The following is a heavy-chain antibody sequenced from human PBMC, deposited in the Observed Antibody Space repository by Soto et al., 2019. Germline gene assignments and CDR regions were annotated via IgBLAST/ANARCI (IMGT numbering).Heavy chain of an antibody. CDR2: IIPIFGTA. V-gene: IGHV1-69*12. CDR1: GGTFSSYA. Sequence: QVQLVQSGAEVKKPGSSVKVSCKASGGTFSSYAISWVRQAPGQGLEWMGGIIPIFGTANYAQKFQGRVTVAAEESPGTADLELGSRRSEDTAVYYCARIVATPRYYFDYWGQGTLVTVSS. CDR3: ARIVATPRYYFDY. D-gene: IGHD5-12*01. J-gene: IGHJ4*02.